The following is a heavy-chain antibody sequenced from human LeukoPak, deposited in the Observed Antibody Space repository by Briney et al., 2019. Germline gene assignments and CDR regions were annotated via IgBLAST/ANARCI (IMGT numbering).Heavy chain of an antibody. Sequence: SQTLSLTCAISGDSVSSNSAAWNWIRQSPSRGLEWLGRIYYRTKWYSDYAVSVKSRITINPDTSKNQFSLQLNSVTPEDTAVYYCARDRRSGAASGYLDYWGQGTLVTVSS. CDR1: GDSVSSNSAA. V-gene: IGHV6-1*01. CDR2: IYYRTKWYS. J-gene: IGHJ4*02. D-gene: IGHD3-10*01. CDR3: ARDRRSGAASGYLDY.